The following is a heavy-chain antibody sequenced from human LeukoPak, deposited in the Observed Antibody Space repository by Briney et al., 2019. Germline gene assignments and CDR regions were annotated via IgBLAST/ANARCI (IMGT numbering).Heavy chain of an antibody. CDR2: IKQDGSEK. J-gene: IGHJ4*02. V-gene: IGHV3-7*01. D-gene: IGHD6-6*01. CDR3: ARGVSSWGY. Sequence: PGGSLRLSCAASGFTFSSYSMNWVRQAPGKGLEWVANIKQDGSEKYYVDSVKGRFTISRDNAKNSLYLQMNSLRVEDTAVYYCARGVSSWGYWGQGTLVTVSS. CDR1: GFTFSSYS.